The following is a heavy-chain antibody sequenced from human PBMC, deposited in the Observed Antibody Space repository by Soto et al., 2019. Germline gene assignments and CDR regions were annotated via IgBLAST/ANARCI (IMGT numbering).Heavy chain of an antibody. CDR1: GGSISDYY. J-gene: IGHJ4*02. V-gene: IGHV4-59*08. CDR3: ARQAID. CDR2: VYYSGST. Sequence: QVQLQESGPGLVKPSETLSLTCTVSGGSISDYYWSWFRQAPGKGLDWIGYVYYSGSTNYNPSLQSRVTTSVDTSKNQFSLKLSSVTAADTAVYYCARQAIDWGQGTLVTVSS.